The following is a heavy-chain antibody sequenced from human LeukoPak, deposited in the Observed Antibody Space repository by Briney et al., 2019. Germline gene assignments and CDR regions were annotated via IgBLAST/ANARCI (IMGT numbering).Heavy chain of an antibody. CDR1: GRSFSGYY. CDR2: INHSGST. CDR3: ARGPRVTIFGVVIINWFDP. Sequence: SETLSLTCAVYGRSFSGYYWSWIRQPPGKGLEWIGEINHSGSTNYNPSLKSRVTISVDTSKNQFSLKLSSVTAADTAVYYCARGPRVTIFGVVIINWFDPWGQGTLVTVSS. D-gene: IGHD3-3*01. V-gene: IGHV4-34*01. J-gene: IGHJ5*02.